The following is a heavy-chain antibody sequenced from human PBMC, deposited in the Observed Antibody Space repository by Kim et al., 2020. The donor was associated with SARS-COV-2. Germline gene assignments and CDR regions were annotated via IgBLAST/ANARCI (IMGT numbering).Heavy chain of an antibody. CDR2: TYYRSKWYN. Sequence: SQTLSLTCVISGDSVSSNSAAWNWIRQSPSRGLEWLGRTYYRSKWYNDYATSVKSRITINSDTSKNQFSLQLNSVTSEDTAVYYCVRGAGYSSGWYQGWYFDLWGRATLVTVSS. J-gene: IGHJ2*01. CDR1: GDSVSSNSAA. V-gene: IGHV6-1*01. CDR3: VRGAGYSSGWYQGWYFDL. D-gene: IGHD6-19*01.